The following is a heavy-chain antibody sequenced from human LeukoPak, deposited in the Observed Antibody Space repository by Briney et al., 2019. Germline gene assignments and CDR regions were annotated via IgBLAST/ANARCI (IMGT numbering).Heavy chain of an antibody. J-gene: IGHJ4*02. Sequence: ASVKVSCKASGYTFTSYGISWVRQAPGQGLEWMGRINPSGGGTSYAQNFQGRVTMTRDTSTSTVYMELSTLRSEDTAKYYCARDLARGGSWGQGTLVIVSS. CDR3: ARDLARGGS. V-gene: IGHV1-46*01. D-gene: IGHD3-10*01. CDR1: GYTFTSYG. CDR2: INPSGGGT.